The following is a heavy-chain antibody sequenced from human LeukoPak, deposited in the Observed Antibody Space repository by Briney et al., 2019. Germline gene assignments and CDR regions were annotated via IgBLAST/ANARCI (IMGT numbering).Heavy chain of an antibody. D-gene: IGHD2-2*01. J-gene: IGHJ6*03. CDR3: ARGSRGRDIVVVPAAKDMDV. CDR2: ISGSGGST. Sequence: PGGSLRLSCAASGFTFSSYAMSWVRQAPGKGLEWVSAISGSGGSTYYADSVKGRFTISRDNSKNTLYLQMGSLRAEDMAVYYCARGSRGRDIVVVPAAKDMDVWGKGTTVTVSS. CDR1: GFTFSSYA. V-gene: IGHV3-23*01.